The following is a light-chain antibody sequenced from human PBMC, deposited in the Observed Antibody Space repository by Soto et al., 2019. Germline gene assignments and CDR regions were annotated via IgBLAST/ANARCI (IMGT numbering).Light chain of an antibody. CDR3: QQYGRSAIFT. CDR1: QSIRSF. Sequence: DIQLTQSPSSLSASVGDRVTITCRASQSIRSFLNWYQQKPGKAPNLLIYSASTLQGGVPSRFSGSGSGTDFTLTISGLQPEDFATYYCQQYGRSAIFTLGPGTTVDI. J-gene: IGKJ3*01. CDR2: SAS. V-gene: IGKV1-39*01.